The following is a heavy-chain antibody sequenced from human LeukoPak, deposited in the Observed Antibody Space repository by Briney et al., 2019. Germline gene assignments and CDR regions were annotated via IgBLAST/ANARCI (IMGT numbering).Heavy chain of an antibody. CDR1: GGSISSYY. D-gene: IGHD5-24*01. V-gene: IGHV4-59*01. CDR3: ARGIKRWLRSRGWYNYFDY. Sequence: SETLSLTCTVSGGSISSYYWSWIRQPPGKGLEWIGYIYYSGSTNYNPSLKSRVTISVDTSKNQFSLKLSSVTAADTAVYYCARGIKRWLRSRGWYNYFDYWGQGTLVTVSS. CDR2: IYYSGST. J-gene: IGHJ4*02.